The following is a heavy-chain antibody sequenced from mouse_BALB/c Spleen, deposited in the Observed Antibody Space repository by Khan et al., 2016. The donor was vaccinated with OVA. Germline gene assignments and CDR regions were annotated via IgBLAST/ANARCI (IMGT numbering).Heavy chain of an antibody. CDR3: ARQTYYRYNIMDY. D-gene: IGHD2-12*01. Sequence: QVQLKQSGPGLAAPSQSLSITCTISGFSLTTYGVHWVRQPPGKGLEWLVVIWSDGTTNYNSALKSRLTITKDNSQRQVFLKMNSLQTDDTAIYFCARQTYYRYNIMDYWGQGTSVTVSS. V-gene: IGHV2-6-1*01. CDR1: GFSLTTYG. J-gene: IGHJ4*01. CDR2: IWSDGTT.